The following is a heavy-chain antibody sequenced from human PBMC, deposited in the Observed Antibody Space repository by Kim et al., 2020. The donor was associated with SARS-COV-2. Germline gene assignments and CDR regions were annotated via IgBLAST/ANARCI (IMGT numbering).Heavy chain of an antibody. Sequence: YNDYAVSVKSRITINPDTSKNQFSLQLNSVTPEDTAVYYCVMAGGSEGYDYWGQGTLVTVSS. V-gene: IGHV6-1*01. J-gene: IGHJ4*02. CDR2: YN. CDR3: VMAGGSEGYDY. D-gene: IGHD6-19*01.